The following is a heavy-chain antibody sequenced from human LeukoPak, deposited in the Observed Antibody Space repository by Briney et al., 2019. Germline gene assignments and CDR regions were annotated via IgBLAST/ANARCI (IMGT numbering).Heavy chain of an antibody. J-gene: IGHJ6*03. D-gene: IGHD4/OR15-4a*01. Sequence: SVKVSCKASGGTFSSYAISWVRQAPGQGLEWMGGIIPIFGTANYAQKFQGRVTITTDESTSTAYMELSSLRSEDTAVYYCARDPNYGFGDYYYYLDVWGQGATVTVSS. CDR1: GGTFSSYA. CDR3: ARDPNYGFGDYYYYLDV. CDR2: IIPIFGTA. V-gene: IGHV1-69*05.